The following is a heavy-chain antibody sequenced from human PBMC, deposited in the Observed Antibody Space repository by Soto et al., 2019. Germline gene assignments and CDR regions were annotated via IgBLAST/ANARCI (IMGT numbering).Heavy chain of an antibody. CDR2: IYYSGST. D-gene: IGHD6-19*01. CDR3: ARHIRAVAARGYFDY. V-gene: IGHV4-59*08. Sequence: SETLSLTCTVSGGSISSYYWSWIRQPPGKGLEWIGYIYYSGSTNYNPSLKSRVTISVDTSKNQFSLKLSSVTAADTAVYYCARHIRAVAARGYFDYWGQGTLVTVSS. J-gene: IGHJ4*02. CDR1: GGSISSYY.